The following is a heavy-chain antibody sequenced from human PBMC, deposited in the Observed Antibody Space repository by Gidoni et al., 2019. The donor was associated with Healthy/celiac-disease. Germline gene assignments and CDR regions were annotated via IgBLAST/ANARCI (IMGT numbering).Heavy chain of an antibody. Sequence: QITLKESGPTLVKPTQTLTLTCTFSGFSLSTSGVGVGWIRQPPGKALEWLALIYWDDDKRYSPSLKSRLTITKDTSKNQVVLTMTNMDPVDTATYYCAHSLYYDSSGYYYPDLRYYFDYWGQGTLVTVSS. CDR1: GFSLSTSGVG. CDR3: AHSLYYDSSGYYYPDLRYYFDY. J-gene: IGHJ4*02. CDR2: IYWDDDK. V-gene: IGHV2-5*02. D-gene: IGHD3-22*01.